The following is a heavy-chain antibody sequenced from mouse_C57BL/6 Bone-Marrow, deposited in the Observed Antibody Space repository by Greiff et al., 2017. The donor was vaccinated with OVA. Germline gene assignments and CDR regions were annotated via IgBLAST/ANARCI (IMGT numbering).Heavy chain of an antibody. J-gene: IGHJ1*03. CDR1: GYAFSSYW. CDR3: AREEDYSNYEYFDV. Sequence: QVQLQQSGAELAKPGASVKISCKASGYAFSSYWMNWVKQRPGKGLEWIGQIYPGDGDTNYNGKFKGKATLTADKSSSTAYMQLSSLTSEDSAVYFCAREEDYSNYEYFDVWGTGTTVTVSS. V-gene: IGHV1-80*01. D-gene: IGHD2-5*01. CDR2: IYPGDGDT.